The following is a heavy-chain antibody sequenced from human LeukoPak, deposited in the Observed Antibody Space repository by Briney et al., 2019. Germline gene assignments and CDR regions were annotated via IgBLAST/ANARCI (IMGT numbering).Heavy chain of an antibody. CDR3: AKDHGSGSEFDY. J-gene: IGHJ4*02. D-gene: IGHD3-10*01. CDR2: IYSGGRT. Sequence: SETLSLTCTVSGGSLSTAGYYWGWIRQPPGKGLEWIGSIYSGGRTYYNPSLESRVTISKDTSKNHFSLRLSSVTAADTAVYYCAKDHGSGSEFDYWGQGTLVTVSS. CDR1: GGSLSTAGYY. V-gene: IGHV4-39*07.